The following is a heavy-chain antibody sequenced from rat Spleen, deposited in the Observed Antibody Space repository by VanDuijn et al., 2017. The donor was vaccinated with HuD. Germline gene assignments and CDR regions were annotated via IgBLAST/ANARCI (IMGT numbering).Heavy chain of an antibody. CDR1: GFTFSDYN. J-gene: IGHJ1*01. V-gene: IGHV5-7*01. CDR3: VRDGGYWYFDF. CDR2: VSYDGGNT. D-gene: IGHD1-11*01. Sequence: EVQLVESGGGLVQPGRSLKLSCAASGFTFSDYNMAWVRQAPRKGLKWVATVSYDGGNTYYRDSVKGRFTISRDNAKSTLYLQMDSLRSEDTATYYCVRDGGYWYFDFWGPGTMVTVSS.